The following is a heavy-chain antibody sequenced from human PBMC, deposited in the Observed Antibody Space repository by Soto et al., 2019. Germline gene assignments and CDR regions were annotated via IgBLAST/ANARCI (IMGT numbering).Heavy chain of an antibody. J-gene: IGHJ3*02. D-gene: IGHD3-10*01. CDR3: VKDQILGYYGSGRGGLDI. V-gene: IGHV3-30*18. Sequence: QVQLVESGGGVVQPGRSLRLSCAASGFTFTNYAMHWVRQAPGTGLEWVAAISYEGRNKYYADSVKGRFTISRDNPKNTLDLQKNSLGPEDTAVYYCVKDQILGYYGSGRGGLDIWGQGTKVTVSS. CDR2: ISYEGRNK. CDR1: GFTFTNYA.